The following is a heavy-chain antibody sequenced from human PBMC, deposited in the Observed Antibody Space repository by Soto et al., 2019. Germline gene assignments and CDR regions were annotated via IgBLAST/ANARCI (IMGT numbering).Heavy chain of an antibody. Sequence: EVQPLESGGGLVQPGGSRRLSCAASGFTFSSYAMSWVRQAPGQGLEWVSAISGSGGSTYYIDSVKGRFTISRDNSKNTLYLQMNSLRAEDTAVYYCAKRPDIAARGYFDLWGRGTLVTVSS. D-gene: IGHD6-13*01. CDR1: GFTFSSYA. CDR2: ISGSGGST. J-gene: IGHJ2*01. CDR3: AKRPDIAARGYFDL. V-gene: IGHV3-23*01.